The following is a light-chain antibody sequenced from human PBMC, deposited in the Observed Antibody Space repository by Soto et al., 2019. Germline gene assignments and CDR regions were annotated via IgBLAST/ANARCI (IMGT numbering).Light chain of an antibody. CDR1: QSVSSY. CDR3: QQRSNWPPIT. Sequence: EIVWTQSPGTLSLSPGERATLSCRASQSVSSYLAWYQQKPGQAPRLLIYDASNRATGIPARFSGSGSGTDFTLTISSLEPEDFAVYYCQQRSNWPPITFGQGTKVDIK. J-gene: IGKJ1*01. V-gene: IGKV3-11*01. CDR2: DAS.